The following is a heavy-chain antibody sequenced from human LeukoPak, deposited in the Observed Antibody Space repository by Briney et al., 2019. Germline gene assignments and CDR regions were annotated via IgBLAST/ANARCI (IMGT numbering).Heavy chain of an antibody. CDR2: ISGSGGST. J-gene: IGHJ5*02. CDR1: GFGFSNYW. CDR3: AKAYNWKFVFDP. D-gene: IGHD1-20*01. V-gene: IGHV3-23*01. Sequence: PGGSLRLSCLGSGFGFSNYWMTWLRQAPGKGLEWVSAISGSGGSTYYADSVKGRFTISRDNSKNTLYLQMNSLRAEDTAVYYCAKAYNWKFVFDPWGQGTLVTVSS.